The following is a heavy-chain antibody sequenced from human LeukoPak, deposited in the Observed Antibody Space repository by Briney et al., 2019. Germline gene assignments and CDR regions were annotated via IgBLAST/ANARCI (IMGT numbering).Heavy chain of an antibody. D-gene: IGHD1-26*01. CDR3: ASVTIVGPTADY. J-gene: IGHJ4*02. V-gene: IGHV3-48*03. Sequence: GGSLRLSCAASGFTFSNYEMNWVRQAPGKGLEWVSYISDSGSSIYYADSVKGRLTISRDNAKNSLYLQMNSLRAEDTAVYYCASVTIVGPTADYWGQGTLVTVSS. CDR1: GFTFSNYE. CDR2: ISDSGSSI.